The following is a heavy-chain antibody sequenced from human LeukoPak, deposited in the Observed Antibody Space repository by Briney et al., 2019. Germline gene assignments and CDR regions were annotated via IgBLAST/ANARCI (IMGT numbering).Heavy chain of an antibody. Sequence: SETLSLTCTVSGGSISSYYWSWIRQPAGKGLEWIGRIYTSGSTNYNPSLKSRVTMSVDTSKNQFSLKLSSVTAADTAVYYCAREITRAAAPTLNWFDPWGQGTLVTVSS. V-gene: IGHV4-4*07. CDR3: AREITRAAAPTLNWFDP. D-gene: IGHD2-2*01. J-gene: IGHJ5*02. CDR1: GGSISSYY. CDR2: IYTSGST.